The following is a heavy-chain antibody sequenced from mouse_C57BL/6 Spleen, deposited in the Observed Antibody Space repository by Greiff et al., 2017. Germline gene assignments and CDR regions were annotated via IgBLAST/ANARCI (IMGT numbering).Heavy chain of an antibody. V-gene: IGHV1-50*01. CDR1: GYTFTSYW. CDR3: ARTGTTENWYFDV. J-gene: IGHJ1*03. Sequence: QVQLQQPGAELVKPGASVKLSCKASGYTFTSYWMQWVKQRPGQGLEWIGEIDPSDSYTNYNQKFKGKATLTVDTSSSTAYMQLSSLTSEDSAVYYCARTGTTENWYFDVWGTGTTVTVSS. CDR2: IDPSDSYT. D-gene: IGHD4-1*01.